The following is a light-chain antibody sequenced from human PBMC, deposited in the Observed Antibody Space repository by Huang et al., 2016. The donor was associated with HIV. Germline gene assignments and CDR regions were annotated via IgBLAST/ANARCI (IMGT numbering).Light chain of an antibody. CDR1: RSVSHN. CDR2: GTS. CDR3: QQYNNWLRS. Sequence: IVMTQSPATLYGSPGERVTVSCRANRSVSHNLAWYQQRPGQAPRLLLYGTSTSAPGIPARFSGSGSGTYVYLTSSSLQSEEFALYYCQQYNNWLRSFGGGTRVDI. V-gene: IGKV3-15*01. J-gene: IGKJ4*01.